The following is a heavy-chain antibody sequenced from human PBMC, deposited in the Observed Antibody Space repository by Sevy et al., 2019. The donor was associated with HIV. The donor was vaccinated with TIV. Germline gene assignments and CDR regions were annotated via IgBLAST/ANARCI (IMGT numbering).Heavy chain of an antibody. V-gene: IGHV3-64D*06. J-gene: IGHJ4*02. CDR3: VKVGRGYSGYDPRVFDY. Sequence: GSLRLSCSASGFTFSSYAMHWVRQAPGKGLEYVSAISSNGGSTYYADSVKGRFTISRDNSKNTLYLQMSSLRAEDTAVYYCVKVGRGYSGYDPRVFDYWGQGTLVTVSS. CDR2: ISSNGGST. D-gene: IGHD5-12*01. CDR1: GFTFSSYA.